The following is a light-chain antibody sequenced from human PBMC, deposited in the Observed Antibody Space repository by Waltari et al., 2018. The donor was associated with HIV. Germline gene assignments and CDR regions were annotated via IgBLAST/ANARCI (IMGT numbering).Light chain of an antibody. CDR2: GNS. CDR1: SSNIGAGYD. V-gene: IGLV1-40*01. Sequence: QSVLPQPPSVSGAPGQRVTISCTGSSSNIGAGYDVPWYQQLPGTAPKLIIYGNSNRPSGVPDRFSGSKSGTSASLAITGLQAEDEADYYCQSYDSSLSGPRGVFGGGTKLTVL. CDR3: QSYDSSLSGPRGV. J-gene: IGLJ3*02.